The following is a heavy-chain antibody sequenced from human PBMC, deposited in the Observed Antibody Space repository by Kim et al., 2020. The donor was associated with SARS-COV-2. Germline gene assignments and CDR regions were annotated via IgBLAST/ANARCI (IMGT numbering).Heavy chain of an antibody. Sequence: SETLSLTCTVSGGSISSTTSYWGWIRQPPGKGLEWIGSVYYSGTTYYNPSLKSRVTISVDTSNNHFSLKLTSVTAADTAFYYCTESYSGYDPGDHWGQGFLVTVSS. CDR3: TESYSGYDPGDH. CDR1: GGSISSTTSY. J-gene: IGHJ4*02. CDR2: VYYSGTT. D-gene: IGHD5-12*01. V-gene: IGHV4-39*07.